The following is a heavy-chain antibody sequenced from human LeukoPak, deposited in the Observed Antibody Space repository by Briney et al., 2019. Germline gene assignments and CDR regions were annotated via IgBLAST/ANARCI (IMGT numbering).Heavy chain of an antibody. Sequence: GRSLRLSCAAFGFTFSRSAMHWVRQPPGKGLEWMAVISNDGMRKFHADSVKGRFTISRDNAKNSLHLQMNSLRVEDTAVYHCARGSGVQVWSSLDYWGQGTLVTVSS. V-gene: IGHV3-30*04. J-gene: IGHJ4*02. CDR2: ISNDGMRK. CDR3: ARGSGVQVWSSLDY. CDR1: GFTFSRSA. D-gene: IGHD5-18*01.